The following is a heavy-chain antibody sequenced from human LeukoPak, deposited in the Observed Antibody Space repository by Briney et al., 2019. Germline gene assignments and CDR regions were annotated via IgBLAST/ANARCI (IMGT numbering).Heavy chain of an antibody. CDR2: ISGSGDST. V-gene: IGHV3-23*01. CDR1: GFTFGDYA. Sequence: QAGGSLRLSCTASGFTFGDYAMSWFRQAPGKGLEWVSAISGSGDSTYYGDSVKGRFTISRDNSKNTLCLQMNSLRAEDTAVYYCAKTRPLDSSSWSHGDYWGQGTLVTVSS. J-gene: IGHJ4*02. CDR3: AKTRPLDSSSWSHGDY. D-gene: IGHD6-13*01.